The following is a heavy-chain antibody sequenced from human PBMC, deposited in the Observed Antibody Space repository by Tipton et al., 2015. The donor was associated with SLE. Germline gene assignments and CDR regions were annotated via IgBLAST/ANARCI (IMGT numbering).Heavy chain of an antibody. J-gene: IGHJ4*02. CDR3: IRYDNGWD. CDR2: ISGDGKNI. CDR1: GFSITSYW. V-gene: IGHV3-74*01. Sequence: SLRLSCAASGFSITSYWMHWARQAPGKGPGWVSRISGDGKNIDYVDSVRGRFTISRDNAKNTLYLQMNSLRAEDTAMYYCIRYDNGWDWGQGTLVTVSS. D-gene: IGHD3-10*01.